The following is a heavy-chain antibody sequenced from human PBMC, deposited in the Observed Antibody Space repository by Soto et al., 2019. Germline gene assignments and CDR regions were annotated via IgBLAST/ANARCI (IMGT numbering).Heavy chain of an antibody. J-gene: IGHJ4*02. D-gene: IGHD1-26*01. CDR1: GFTFDDYA. V-gene: IGHV3-49*03. CDR2: IRSKAYGGTT. Sequence: GGSLRLSCTASGFTFDDYAMSCFRQAPGKGLEWVGFIRSKAYGGTTEYAASVKGRFTISRDDSKSIAYLQMNSLKTEDTAVYYCSCGNSAYDYWGQGTLVTVSS. CDR3: SCGNSAYDY.